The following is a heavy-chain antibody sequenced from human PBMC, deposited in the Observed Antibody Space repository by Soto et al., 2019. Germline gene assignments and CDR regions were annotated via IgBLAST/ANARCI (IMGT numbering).Heavy chain of an antibody. CDR2: IRTKPNSYAT. J-gene: IGHJ5*02. V-gene: IGHV3-73*01. CDR3: ARPISSGWFDP. CDR1: GFDFSGSA. D-gene: IGHD6-19*01. Sequence: EVQLVESGGGLVQPGGSLDLSCATSGFDFSGSAMHWVRQASGRGLEWLGRIRTKPNSYATIYVASVKDRITISRDDSKKMVYLHMSGLKTEDTAVYYCARPISSGWFDPWGQGTLVSVTS.